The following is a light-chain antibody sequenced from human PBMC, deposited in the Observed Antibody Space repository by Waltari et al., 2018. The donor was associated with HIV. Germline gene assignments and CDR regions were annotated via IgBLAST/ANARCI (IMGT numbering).Light chain of an antibody. V-gene: IGKV2D-29*01. CDR3: MQTVQLSWT. Sequence: DIVMTQTPLSLSVTPGQPASISCKSSQSLLHSDGKTYLYWYLQRPGQPPQPLMYEVSTRFAGVPDRFSGSGSGTDFTLRISRVEAEDVGVYYGMQTVQLSWTFGQGTKVQIK. CDR2: EVS. J-gene: IGKJ1*01. CDR1: QSLLHSDGKTY.